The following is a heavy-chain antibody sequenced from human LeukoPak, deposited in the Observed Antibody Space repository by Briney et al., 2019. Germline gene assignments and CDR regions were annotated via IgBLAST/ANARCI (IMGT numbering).Heavy chain of an antibody. CDR3: AREGSPFYYYYMDV. J-gene: IGHJ6*03. CDR1: GYTLTELS. V-gene: IGHV1-24*01. D-gene: IGHD2-15*01. CDR2: FDPEDGET. Sequence: ASVKVSCKVSGYTLTELSMHWVRQAPGKGLEWMGGFDPEDGETIYAQKFQGRVTMTTDTSTSIAYMELRSLRSDDTAVYYCAREGSPFYYYYMDVWGKGTTVTVSS.